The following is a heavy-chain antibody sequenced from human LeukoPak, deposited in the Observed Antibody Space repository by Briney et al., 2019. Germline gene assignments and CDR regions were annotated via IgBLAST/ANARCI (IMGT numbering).Heavy chain of an antibody. CDR2: ISSSSSTI. D-gene: IGHD3-10*01. V-gene: IGHV3-48*04. CDR1: GFTFSSYS. J-gene: IGHJ4*02. CDR3: ASNSMVRGKGTDY. Sequence: PGGSLRLSCAASGFTFSSYSMNWVRQAPGKGLEWVSYISSSSSTIYYADSVKGRFTISRDSAKNSLYLQMNSLRAEDTAVYYCASNSMVRGKGTDYWGQGTLVTVSS.